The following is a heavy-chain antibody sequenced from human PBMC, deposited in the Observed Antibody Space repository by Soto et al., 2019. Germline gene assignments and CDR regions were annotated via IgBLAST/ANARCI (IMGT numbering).Heavy chain of an antibody. CDR1: GGSISSYY. Sequence: SETLSLTCTVSGGSISSYYWSWIRQPPGKGLEWIGYIYYSGSTNYNPSLKSRVTISVDTSKNQFSLKLSSVTAADTAVYYCARAAVRLPEFEPWGQGTLVTVSS. CDR2: IYYSGST. D-gene: IGHD6-25*01. V-gene: IGHV4-59*01. J-gene: IGHJ5*02. CDR3: ARAAVRLPEFEP.